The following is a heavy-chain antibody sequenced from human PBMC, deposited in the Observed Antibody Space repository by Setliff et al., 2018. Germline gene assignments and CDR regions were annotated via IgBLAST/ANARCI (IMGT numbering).Heavy chain of an antibody. CDR3: AKLARAYYDTSGYYTDAVDI. CDR2: IYSNGGT. D-gene: IGHD3-22*01. Sequence: GGSLRLSCAASGLAVSSNYMSWVRQAPGKGLEWVSVIYSNGGTYYADSVKGRFTISRDASKNTLYLQMNSLRAEDTAVLYCAKLARAYYDTSGYYTDAVDIWGRGTKVTVSS. V-gene: IGHV3-66*01. J-gene: IGHJ3*02. CDR1: GLAVSSNY.